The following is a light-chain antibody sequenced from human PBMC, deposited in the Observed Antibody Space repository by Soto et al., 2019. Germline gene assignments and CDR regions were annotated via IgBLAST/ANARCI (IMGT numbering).Light chain of an antibody. Sequence: DLPMTQSPSSLSTSEGDRVTITCRASQSISSYLNWYQQKPGKAPKLLIYAASSLQSGVPSRFTGSGSGTDFPLTISSLQPEDFATYYCQQSYSSPGTFGQGTKVEIK. J-gene: IGKJ1*01. CDR1: QSISSY. V-gene: IGKV1-39*01. CDR2: AAS. CDR3: QQSYSSPGT.